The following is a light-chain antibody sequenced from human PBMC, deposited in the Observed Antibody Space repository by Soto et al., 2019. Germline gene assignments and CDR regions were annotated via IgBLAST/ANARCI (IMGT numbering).Light chain of an antibody. V-gene: IGKV3-20*01. CDR3: QQFSSYPLT. Sequence: EIFLTQSPDTLSLSPGERCTLSFRASQSVTNYLAWYQQKPGQAPRLLIYGASSRATGIPDRFSGGGSGTDFTLTISRLEPEDFAVYYCQQFSSYPLTFGGGTKVDIK. J-gene: IGKJ4*01. CDR2: GAS. CDR1: QSVTNY.